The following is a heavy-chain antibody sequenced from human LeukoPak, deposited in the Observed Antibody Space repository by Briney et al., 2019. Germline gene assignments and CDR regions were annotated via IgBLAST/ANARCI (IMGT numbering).Heavy chain of an antibody. CDR3: ARVTGGYNLVDY. D-gene: IGHD5-24*01. V-gene: IGHV3-74*01. J-gene: IGHJ4*02. CDR1: GFTFIKGW. Sequence: GGSLRLSCTASGFTFIKGWMHWVRQAPGKGLVWVSRISDAGAHTFYADSVKGRFAMSRDNAKNTLYLQMNSLRAEDTAVYYCARVTGGYNLVDYWGQGTLVTVSS. CDR2: ISDAGAHT.